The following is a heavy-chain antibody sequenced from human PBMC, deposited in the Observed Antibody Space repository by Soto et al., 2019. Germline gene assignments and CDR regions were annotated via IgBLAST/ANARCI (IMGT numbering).Heavy chain of an antibody. CDR3: ARVAYFDS. Sequence: QVQLVESGGGVVQPGRSLRLSCAASGFTFSSYAMHWVRQAPGKGLEWVAVISYDGSNKYYADSVKGRFTISRDNSKNTLYLQMNSLRAEDTAVYYCARVAYFDSWGQGTLVTVSS. V-gene: IGHV3-30-3*01. CDR1: GFTFSSYA. J-gene: IGHJ4*02. CDR2: ISYDGSNK.